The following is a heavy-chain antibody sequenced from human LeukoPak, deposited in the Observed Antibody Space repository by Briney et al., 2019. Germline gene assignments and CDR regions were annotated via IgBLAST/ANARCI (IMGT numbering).Heavy chain of an antibody. Sequence: GGSLRLSCAASGFTFSSYAMHWVRQAPGKGLEWVAVISYDGSNKYYADSVKGRFTISRDNSKNTLYLQMNSLRAEDTAVYYCTRDPVAVPGYYYFGVDVWGQGTTVTVSS. D-gene: IGHD3/OR15-3a*01. J-gene: IGHJ6*02. V-gene: IGHV3-30*01. CDR3: TRDPVAVPGYYYFGVDV. CDR1: GFTFSSYA. CDR2: ISYDGSNK.